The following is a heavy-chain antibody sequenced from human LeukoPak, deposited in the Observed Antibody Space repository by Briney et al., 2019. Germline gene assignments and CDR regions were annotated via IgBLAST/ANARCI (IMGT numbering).Heavy chain of an antibody. D-gene: IGHD5-24*01. CDR3: ARVRMGDGFNPFDY. CDR1: GFTFSSNG. V-gene: IGHV3-33*01. Sequence: GRSLRLSCAASGFTFSSNGMHWVRQAPGKGLEWVAVIWYDGSNKYYADSVKGRFTITRDNAKNTLYLQINSLRAEDTAVYYCARVRMGDGFNPFDYWGQGTLVTVSS. CDR2: IWYDGSNK. J-gene: IGHJ4*02.